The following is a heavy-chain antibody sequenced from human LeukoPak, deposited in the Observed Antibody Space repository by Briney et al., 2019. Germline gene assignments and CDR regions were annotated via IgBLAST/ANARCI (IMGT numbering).Heavy chain of an antibody. Sequence: SETLSLTCAVSGYSISSGYYWGWIRQPPGEGLEWIGSIYHSESTYYNPSLKSRVTISVDTSKNQFSLKLSSVTAADTAVYYCASHGDRGVNYWGQGTLVTVSS. V-gene: IGHV4-38-2*01. CDR3: ASHGDRGVNY. CDR1: GYSISSGYY. D-gene: IGHD3-10*01. CDR2: IYHSEST. J-gene: IGHJ4*02.